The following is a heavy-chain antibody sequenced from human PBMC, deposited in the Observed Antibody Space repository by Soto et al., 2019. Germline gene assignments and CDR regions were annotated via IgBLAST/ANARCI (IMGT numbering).Heavy chain of an antibody. V-gene: IGHV3-23*01. Sequence: GGSLRLSCAASGFTFSSYAMSWVRQAPGKGLEWVSAISGSGGSTYYADSVKGRFTISRDNSKNTLYLQMNSLRAEDTAVYYCAKAPLTYGDYYYYYYYGMDVWGQGTTVTVSS. D-gene: IGHD4-17*01. CDR2: ISGSGGST. CDR1: GFTFSSYA. CDR3: AKAPLTYGDYYYYYYYGMDV. J-gene: IGHJ6*02.